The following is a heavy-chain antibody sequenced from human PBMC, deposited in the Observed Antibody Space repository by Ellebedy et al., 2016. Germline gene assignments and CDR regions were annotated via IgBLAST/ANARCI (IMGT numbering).Heavy chain of an antibody. Sequence: GESLKISXAASGFTFRTYSMKWVRQAPGKGLEWISYISSSTTTMSYADSVKGRFTISRDNAKNSLSLQMNSLRADDTAVYYCAREGYYSALDVWGQGATVTVSS. CDR3: AREGYYSALDV. CDR2: ISSSTTTM. D-gene: IGHD4-11*01. J-gene: IGHJ6*02. CDR1: GFTFRTYS. V-gene: IGHV3-48*04.